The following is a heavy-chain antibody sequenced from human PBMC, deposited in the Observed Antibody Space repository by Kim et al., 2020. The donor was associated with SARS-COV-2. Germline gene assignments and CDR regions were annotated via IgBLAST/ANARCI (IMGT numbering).Heavy chain of an antibody. J-gene: IGHJ4*02. CDR3: ARWGYCSGGSCYSDGLGYFDY. V-gene: IGHV1-3*01. D-gene: IGHD2-15*01. Sequence: ASVKVSCKASGYTFTSYAMHWVRQAPGQRLEWMGWINAGNGNTKYSQKFQGRVTITRDTSASTAYMELSSLRSEDTAVYYCARWGYCSGGSCYSDGLGYFDYWGQGTLVTVSS. CDR1: GYTFTSYA. CDR2: INAGNGNT.